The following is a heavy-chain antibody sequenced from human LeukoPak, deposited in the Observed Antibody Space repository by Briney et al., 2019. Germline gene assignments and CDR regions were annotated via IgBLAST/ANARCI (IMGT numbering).Heavy chain of an antibody. CDR1: GGSISSGSYY. D-gene: IGHD1-26*01. CDR2: IYTSGST. CDR3: ASELPGDAFDI. Sequence: SQTLSLTCTVSGGSISSGSYYWSWIRQPAGKGLEWIGRIYTSGSTNYNPSLKSRVTISVDTSKNQFSLKLSSVTAADTAVYYCASELPGDAFDIWGQGAMVTVSS. J-gene: IGHJ3*02. V-gene: IGHV4-61*02.